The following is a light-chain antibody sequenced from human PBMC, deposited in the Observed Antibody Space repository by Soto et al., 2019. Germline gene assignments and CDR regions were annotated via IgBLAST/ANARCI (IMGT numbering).Light chain of an antibody. CDR1: SSDVGGYNY. V-gene: IGLV2-8*01. CDR2: EVI. CDR3: SSYAGSNNVV. Sequence: QSALTKPPSASGSPGQSVTISCTGTSSDVGGYNYVSWYQHHPGKAPKLMIYEVIRRPSGVPDRFSGSKSGNTASLTVSGLQAEDEADYYCSSYAGSNNVVFGGGTKLTVL. J-gene: IGLJ2*01.